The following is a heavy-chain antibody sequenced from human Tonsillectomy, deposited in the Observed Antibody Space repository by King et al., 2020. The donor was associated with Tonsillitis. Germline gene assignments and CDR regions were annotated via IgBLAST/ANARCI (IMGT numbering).Heavy chain of an antibody. Sequence: VQLQESGPGLVKPSETLSLTCTVSGGSISSYYCTWIRQPPGKGLEWIGSIYYSCSTNYNPSLKRRVTISVDTSKNQFSLKLSSVTAADTAVYYCGRLPLVHPLVRVTAVSWGQGTLVTLS. D-gene: IGHD1-14*01. CDR1: GGSISSYY. CDR2: IYYSCST. CDR3: GRLPLVHPLVRVTAVS. V-gene: IGHV4-59*01. J-gene: IGHJ5*02.